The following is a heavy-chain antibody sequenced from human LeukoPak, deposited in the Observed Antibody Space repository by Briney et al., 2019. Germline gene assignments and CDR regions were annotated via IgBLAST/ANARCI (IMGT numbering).Heavy chain of an antibody. J-gene: IGHJ4*02. CDR1: GFTFSSYA. V-gene: IGHV3-23*01. CDR3: AKDAPVNIVVVPAANS. CDR2: ISGSGGST. Sequence: PGGSLRLSCAASGFTFSSYALSWVRQAPGKGLEWVSAISGSGGSTYYADSVKGRFTISRDNSKNTLYLQMNSLRAEDPAVYYCAKDAPVNIVVVPAANSWGQGTLVTVSS. D-gene: IGHD2-2*01.